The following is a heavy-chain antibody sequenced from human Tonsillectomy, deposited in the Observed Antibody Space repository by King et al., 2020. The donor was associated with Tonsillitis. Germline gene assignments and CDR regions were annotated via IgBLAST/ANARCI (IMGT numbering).Heavy chain of an antibody. D-gene: IGHD4-23*01. CDR1: GFTFSIYW. V-gene: IGHV3-7*03. CDR2: IKQDGSEE. CDR3: ARDRPAYGGNFDGFDY. Sequence: VQLVESGGGLVQPGGSLRLSCAASGFTFSIYWMTWVRQAPGKGLEWVASIKQDGSEEYYVDSVKGRFTISRDNTKNSLYLQMNSLRAEDTAVYYCARDRPAYGGNFDGFDYWGQGTLVTVSS. J-gene: IGHJ4*02.